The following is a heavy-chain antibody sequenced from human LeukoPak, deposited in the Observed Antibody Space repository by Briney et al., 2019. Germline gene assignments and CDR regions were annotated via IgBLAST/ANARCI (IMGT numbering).Heavy chain of an antibody. CDR3: ARGVVPAAYFDY. J-gene: IGHJ4*02. CDR2: IYYSGST. V-gene: IGHV4-61*08. D-gene: IGHD2-2*01. Sequence: PSETLSLTCTVSGGSISSGGYYWSWIRQHPGKGLEWIGYIYYSGSTNYNPSLKSRVTISVDTSKNQFSLKLSSVTAADTAVYYCARGVVPAAYFDYWGQGTLVTVSS. CDR1: GGSISSGGYY.